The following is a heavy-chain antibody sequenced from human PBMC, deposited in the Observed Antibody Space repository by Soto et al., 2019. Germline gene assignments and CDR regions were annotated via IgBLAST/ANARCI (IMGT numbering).Heavy chain of an antibody. Sequence: SETLSLTCTVSGGSISSGDYYWSWIRQPPGKGLEWIGYVYYSGSTYYNPSLKSRVTISVDTSRNQFSLKLSSVTAADTAVYYCARVLGSIAPRFTPLAIGAFDIWGQVTMVTVSS. V-gene: IGHV4-30-4*01. J-gene: IGHJ3*02. CDR3: ARVLGSIAPRFTPLAIGAFDI. D-gene: IGHD6-6*01. CDR1: GGSISSGDYY. CDR2: VYYSGST.